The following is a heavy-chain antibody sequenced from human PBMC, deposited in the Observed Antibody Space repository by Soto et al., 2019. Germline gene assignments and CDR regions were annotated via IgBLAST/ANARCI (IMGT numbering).Heavy chain of an antibody. Sequence: GASVKVSCKASGGTFSSYANSWVRQAPGQGLEWMGGIIPIFGTANYAQKFQGRVTITADESTSTAYMELSILRSEDTAVYYCAGSWSDDAFDIWGQGTMVTVSS. CDR2: IIPIFGTA. V-gene: IGHV1-69*13. J-gene: IGHJ3*02. CDR1: GGTFSSYA. CDR3: AGSWSDDAFDI. D-gene: IGHD6-13*01.